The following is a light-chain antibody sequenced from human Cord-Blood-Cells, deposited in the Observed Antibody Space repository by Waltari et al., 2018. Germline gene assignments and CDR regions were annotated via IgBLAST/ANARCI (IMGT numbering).Light chain of an antibody. CDR2: GAS. V-gene: IGKV3-20*01. Sequence: EIVLTQSPGTLSLSPGEIATLPCRASQSVSSSYLAWYQQKPGQAPRLLIYGASRRSTGIPDRFSGSGSGTDFTLTISRLEPEDFAVYYCQQYGSSPPYTFGQGTKLDIK. CDR1: QSVSSSY. CDR3: QQYGSSPPYT. J-gene: IGKJ2*01.